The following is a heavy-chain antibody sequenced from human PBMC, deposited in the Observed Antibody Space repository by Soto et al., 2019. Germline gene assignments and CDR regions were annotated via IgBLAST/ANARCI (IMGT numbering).Heavy chain of an antibody. J-gene: IGHJ5*02. CDR3: ARGVLRFLQGFDP. V-gene: IGHV4-61*01. Sequence: KTSETLSLTCTVSGASVNSENYYWSWIRQPPGKGLEWIGYVYYSGSTNYNPSLKSRATISLDTYKNQFSLKMTSMTSADTAFYYCARGVLRFLQGFDPWGKG. D-gene: IGHD2-8*02. CDR2: VYYSGST. CDR1: GASVNSENYY.